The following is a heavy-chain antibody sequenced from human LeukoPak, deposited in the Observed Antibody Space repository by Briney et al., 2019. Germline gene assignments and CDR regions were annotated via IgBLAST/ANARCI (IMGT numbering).Heavy chain of an antibody. Sequence: GGSLRLSCAASGFTFSSYAMTWVRQAPGKGLEWVSTISGSGGSTDYADSVKGRFTVSRDNSENTLFLQMNSLRAEDTAVYYCARAPWGSYGIDYWGQGTLVTVSS. J-gene: IGHJ4*02. CDR2: ISGSGGST. D-gene: IGHD3-16*01. V-gene: IGHV3-23*01. CDR3: ARAPWGSYGIDY. CDR1: GFTFSSYA.